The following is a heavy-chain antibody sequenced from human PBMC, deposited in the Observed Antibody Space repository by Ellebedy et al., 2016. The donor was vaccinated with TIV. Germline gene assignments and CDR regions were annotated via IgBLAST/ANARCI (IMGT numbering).Heavy chain of an antibody. D-gene: IGHD2/OR15-2a*01. CDR3: ARVLYYLGNWFDP. CDR1: GFICSSNW. V-gene: IGHV3-7*03. Sequence: GESLKISXADSGFICSSNWMSWLRQARGKGLEWVAKIKQDGSEKYYVDSVKGRFTISRDNAKNSLYLQMNSLRAEYTAVYYCARVLYYLGNWFDPWGQGTLVTVSS. CDR2: IKQDGSEK. J-gene: IGHJ5*02.